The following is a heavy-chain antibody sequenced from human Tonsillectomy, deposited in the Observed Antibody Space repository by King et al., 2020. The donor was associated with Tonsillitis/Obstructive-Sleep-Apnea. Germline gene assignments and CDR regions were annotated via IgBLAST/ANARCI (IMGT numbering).Heavy chain of an antibody. D-gene: IGHD3-3*01. J-gene: IGHJ6*02. V-gene: IGHV1-2*02. CDR3: AREVWSGYYAGSFYGMDV. Sequence: VQLVQSGPEVKKPGASVKVSCKASGYTFTGYYMHWVRQAPGQGLEWMGWINPNSGGTNYAQKFQGRVTMTRDTSISTAYMGLSRLGSEDPAVYYCAREVWSGYYAGSFYGMDVWGPGTTVTVSS. CDR2: INPNSGGT. CDR1: GYTFTGYY.